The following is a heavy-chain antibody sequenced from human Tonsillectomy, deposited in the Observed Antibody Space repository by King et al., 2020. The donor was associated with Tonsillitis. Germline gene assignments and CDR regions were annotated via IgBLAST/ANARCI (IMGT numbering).Heavy chain of an antibody. D-gene: IGHD5-24*01. CDR1: GFTFSNSG. Sequence: VQLVETGGGVVQPGRSLRLSCAASGFTFSNSGMHWVRQAPGKGLEWVAVISYGGSKQYYADSVKGRFTISRDNSKNTLFLKMKSLRAEDTAIYYCAKDRSIGMAIYYYGMDVWGQGTTVTVSS. J-gene: IGHJ6*02. CDR3: AKDRSIGMAIYYYGMDV. CDR2: ISYGGSKQ. V-gene: IGHV3-30*18.